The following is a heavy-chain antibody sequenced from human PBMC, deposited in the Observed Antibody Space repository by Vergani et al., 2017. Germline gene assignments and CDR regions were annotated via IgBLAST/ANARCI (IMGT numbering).Heavy chain of an antibody. Sequence: EVQLLESGGDLIQPGGSLRLSCAASGVTFIMHAMSWVRQAPGKGLEWVSTLSASDRRTHYADSVKGRFTISRDNSKNTLFLHMNSLRPEDTAVYYCAKVGRSEVAGTFGAFDICGQGTMVTVSS. D-gene: IGHD6-19*01. CDR1: GVTFIMHA. CDR2: LSASDRRT. J-gene: IGHJ3*02. V-gene: IGHV3-23*01. CDR3: AKVGRSEVAGTFGAFDI.